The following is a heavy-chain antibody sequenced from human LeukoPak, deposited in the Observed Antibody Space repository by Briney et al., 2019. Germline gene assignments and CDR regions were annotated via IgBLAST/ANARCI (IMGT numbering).Heavy chain of an antibody. D-gene: IGHD2-2*03. CDR1: GGSISSSTYY. CDR3: ARSGGYCSSTNCLWWFDP. Sequence: KPSETLSLTCTVSGGSISSSTYYWGWIRQPPGKGLEWIGSIYYSGSTYYNPSLKSRVTMSVDTSKNQFSLKLNSVPAADTAMYYCARSGGYCSSTNCLWWFDPWGQGTLVTVSS. CDR2: IYYSGST. V-gene: IGHV4-39*07. J-gene: IGHJ5*02.